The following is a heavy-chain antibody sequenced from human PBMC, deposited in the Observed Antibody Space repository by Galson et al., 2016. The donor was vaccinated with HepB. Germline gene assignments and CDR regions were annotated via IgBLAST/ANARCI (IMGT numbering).Heavy chain of an antibody. Sequence: SLRLSCAVSGFTFSDFYMSSLRQAPGKGLEWLSYISGSGSDTIYADSLKGRFTISRDNAENSLFLQIHSLGVEDTAVYYWARVGSLAGSGTYDYWGQGTLVTVSS. CDR3: ARVGSLAGSGTYDY. J-gene: IGHJ4*02. CDR2: ISGSGSDT. CDR1: GFTFSDFY. D-gene: IGHD3-10*01. V-gene: IGHV3-11*06.